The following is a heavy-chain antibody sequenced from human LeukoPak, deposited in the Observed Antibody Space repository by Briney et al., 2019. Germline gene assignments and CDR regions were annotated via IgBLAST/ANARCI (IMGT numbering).Heavy chain of an antibody. CDR1: GFTFSSYA. V-gene: IGHV3-23*01. D-gene: IGHD4-17*01. Sequence: GGSLRLSCAASGFTFSSYAMTWVRQAPGKGLEWVSVISGSGGSTYYADSVKGRFTISGDNSKNTLYLQMNSLRAEDTAVYYCAKLLTTVTTSFDYWGHGTLVTVSS. CDR2: ISGSGGST. CDR3: AKLLTTVTTSFDY. J-gene: IGHJ4*01.